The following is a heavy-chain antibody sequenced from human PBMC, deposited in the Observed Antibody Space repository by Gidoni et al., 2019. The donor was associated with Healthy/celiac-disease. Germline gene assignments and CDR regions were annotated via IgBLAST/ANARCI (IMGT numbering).Heavy chain of an antibody. D-gene: IGHD7-27*01. CDR3: AKDLTLDGGSRWSPASGLTGLGALDI. CDR1: GFSFSSYA. J-gene: IGHJ3*02. CDR2: ISGSGGST. V-gene: IGHV3-23*01. Sequence: EVQLLESGGGLVQPGGSLRLSCAASGFSFSSYAMSWVHPAPGKGLEWVSAISGSGGSTYYADSVKGRFTISRDNSKNTLYLQMNSLRAEDTAVYYCAKDLTLDGGSRWSPASGLTGLGALDIWGQGTMVTVSS.